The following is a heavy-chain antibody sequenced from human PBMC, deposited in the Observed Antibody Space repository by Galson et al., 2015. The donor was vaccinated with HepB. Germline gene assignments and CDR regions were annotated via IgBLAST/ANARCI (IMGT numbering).Heavy chain of an antibody. CDR2: TWSDGSKK. CDR3: AREAAIAAPAAFDN. CDR1: GVTFSSFG. J-gene: IGHJ4*02. V-gene: IGHV3-33*01. Sequence: SLRLSCAASGVTFSSFGMHWVRQAPGKGLEWVAGTWSDGSKKFYADSVQGRFTISRDNSKNRLYLQMNSLRADDTAVYYCAREAAIAAPAAFDNWGQGALVTVSS. D-gene: IGHD6-13*01.